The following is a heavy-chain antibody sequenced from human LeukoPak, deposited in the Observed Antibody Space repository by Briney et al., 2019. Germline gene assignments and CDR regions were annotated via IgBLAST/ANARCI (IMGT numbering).Heavy chain of an antibody. J-gene: IGHJ4*02. CDR3: ARDRMTYYYESGGFDY. CDR2: IIPIFGTA. Sequence: SVKVSCKASGGTFISYAISWVRQAPGQGLEWMGGIIPIFGTANYAQKFQGRVTITTDESTSTAYMELSSLRSEDTAVYYCARDRMTYYYESGGFDYWGQGTLVTVSS. V-gene: IGHV1-69*05. CDR1: GGTFISYA. D-gene: IGHD3-22*01.